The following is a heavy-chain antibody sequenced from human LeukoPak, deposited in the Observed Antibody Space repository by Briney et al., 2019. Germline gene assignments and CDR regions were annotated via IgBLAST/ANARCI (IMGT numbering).Heavy chain of an antibody. CDR1: GGSISSSSYY. J-gene: IGHJ6*03. CDR2: FYYSGST. V-gene: IGHV4-39*01. Sequence: SETLSLTCTVSGGSISSSSYYWGWIRQPPGKGLEWIGSFYYSGSTYYNPSLKSRVTISVDTSKNQFSLKLSSVTAADTAVYYCVSSTYYYYYYMDVWGKGTTVTISS. CDR3: VSSTYYYYYYMDV.